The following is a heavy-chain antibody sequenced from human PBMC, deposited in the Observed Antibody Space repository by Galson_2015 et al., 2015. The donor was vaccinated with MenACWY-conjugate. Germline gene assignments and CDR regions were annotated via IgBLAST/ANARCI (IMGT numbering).Heavy chain of an antibody. V-gene: IGHV1-3*04. J-gene: IGHJ4*02. D-gene: IGHD6-13*01. CDR1: GYTFTSNY. CDR2: IATVSGDT. CDR3: ARGMGTSWFDY. Sequence: SVKVSCKASGYTFTSNYIHWVRQAPGQRLEWMGWIATVSGDTKCSQRFQGRVTLTRVTSAYTAYMELSGLRSKDTAVYYCARGMGTSWFDYWGQGTLVTVSS.